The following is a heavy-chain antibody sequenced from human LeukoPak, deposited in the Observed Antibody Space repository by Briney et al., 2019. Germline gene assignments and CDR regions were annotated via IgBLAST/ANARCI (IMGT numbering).Heavy chain of an antibody. CDR1: GGSISSGDYY. Sequence: SETLSLTCTVSGGSISSGDYYWSWIRQPPGKGLEWIGYIYYSGSTYYNPSLKSRVTISVDTSKNQFSLKLSSVTAADTAVYYCARMPTRHDILTGYSYNWFDPWGQGTLVTVSS. CDR3: ARMPTRHDILTGYSYNWFDP. V-gene: IGHV4-30-4*01. CDR2: IYYSGST. J-gene: IGHJ5*02. D-gene: IGHD3-9*01.